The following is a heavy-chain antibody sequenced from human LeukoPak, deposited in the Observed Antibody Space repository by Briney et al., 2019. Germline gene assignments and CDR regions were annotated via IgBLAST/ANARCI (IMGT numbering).Heavy chain of an antibody. J-gene: IGHJ4*02. V-gene: IGHV1-58*01. Sequence: GASVKVSCKASGFTFTSSAVQWVRQARGQRLEWIEWIVVGSGNTNYAQKFQERVTITKDMSTSTAYMELSSLRAEDTAVYYCARVPSSSWYWGYWGQGTLVSVSS. D-gene: IGHD6-13*01. CDR1: GFTFTSSA. CDR2: IVVGSGNT. CDR3: ARVPSSSWYWGY.